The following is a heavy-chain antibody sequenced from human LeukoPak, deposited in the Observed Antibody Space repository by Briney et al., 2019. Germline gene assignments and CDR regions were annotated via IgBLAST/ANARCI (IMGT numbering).Heavy chain of an antibody. J-gene: IGHJ6*03. V-gene: IGHV4-39*02. D-gene: IGHD4-17*01. CDR1: GGSISNTN. CDR3: ARLIDYGGLSCYYYMDV. CDR2: IDSSGSS. Sequence: SETLSLTCTVPGGSISNTNWGWIRQPPGKGLEWIGNIDSSGSSHYNPSLRSRATISVDTSKSHFSLKLTSVTAADTALYYCARLIDYGGLSCYYYMDVWGKGTTVAVSS.